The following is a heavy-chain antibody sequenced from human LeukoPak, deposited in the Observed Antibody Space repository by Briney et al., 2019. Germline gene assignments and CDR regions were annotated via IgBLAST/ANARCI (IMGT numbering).Heavy chain of an antibody. Sequence: TGGSLRLSCAASGFTFSSYEMNWVRQAPGKGLEWVSAISGSGGSTYYADSVKGRFTISRDNSKNTLYLQMNSLRAEDTAVYYCAKDRVVLKRGQGYYFDYWGQGTLVTVSS. CDR3: AKDRVVLKRGQGYYFDY. CDR2: ISGSGGST. D-gene: IGHD2-8*01. J-gene: IGHJ4*02. CDR1: GFTFSSYE. V-gene: IGHV3-23*01.